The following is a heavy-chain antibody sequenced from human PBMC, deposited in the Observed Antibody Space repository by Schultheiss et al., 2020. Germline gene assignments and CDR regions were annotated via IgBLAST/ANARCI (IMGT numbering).Heavy chain of an antibody. CDR2: IKQHRSGT. V-gene: IGHV3-7*01. CDR3: ARVPIDYGDYEGVDY. D-gene: IGHD4-17*01. Sequence: GGSLRLSCAASGFTFSSYWMHWVRQAPGKGLEWVANIKQHRSGTYNVDSVKGRFIISRDNSKNTLYLQMNSLRAEDTAVYYCARVPIDYGDYEGVDYWGQGTLVTVYS. J-gene: IGHJ4*02. CDR1: GFTFSSYW.